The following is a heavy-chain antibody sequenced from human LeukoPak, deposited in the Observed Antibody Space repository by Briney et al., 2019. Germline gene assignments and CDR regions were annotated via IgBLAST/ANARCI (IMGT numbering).Heavy chain of an antibody. D-gene: IGHD5-18*01. Sequence: GGSLRLSCAASGFTFSSYGMHWVRQAPGKGLEWVAVISYDGSNKYYADSVKGRVTISRDNSKNTLYLQMNSLRAEDTAVYYCANQLVDTAMVTDYWGQGTLVTVSS. CDR2: ISYDGSNK. V-gene: IGHV3-30*18. CDR3: ANQLVDTAMVTDY. CDR1: GFTFSSYG. J-gene: IGHJ4*02.